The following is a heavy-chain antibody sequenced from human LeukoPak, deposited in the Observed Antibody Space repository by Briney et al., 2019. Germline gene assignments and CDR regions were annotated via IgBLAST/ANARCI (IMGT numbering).Heavy chain of an antibody. CDR3: ARGGGAYYMDV. V-gene: IGHV4-34*01. J-gene: IGHJ6*03. CDR1: GGSFSGYY. CDR2: INHSGST. D-gene: IGHD4/OR15-4a*01. Sequence: SETLSLTCAVYGGSFSGYYWSWIRQPPGEGLEWIGEINHSGSTNYNPSLKSRVTISVDTSKNQFSLKLSSVTAADTAVYYCARGGGAYYMDVWGKGTTVTVSS.